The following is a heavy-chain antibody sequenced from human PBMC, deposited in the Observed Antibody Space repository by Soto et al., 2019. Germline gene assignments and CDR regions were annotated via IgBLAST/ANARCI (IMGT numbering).Heavy chain of an antibody. CDR3: AHSLRFLEWLPTDYFDY. V-gene: IGHV2-5*08. CDR2: IDWDDDK. J-gene: IGHJ4*02. Sequence: SGPTLVNPTQTLTLTCTFSGFSLSTSGMRVSWIRQPPGKALEWLARIDWDDDKRYSPSLKSRLTITKDTSKNQVVLTMTNMDPVDTATYYCAHSLRFLEWLPTDYFDYWGQGTLVTVSS. CDR1: GFSLSTSGMR. D-gene: IGHD3-3*01.